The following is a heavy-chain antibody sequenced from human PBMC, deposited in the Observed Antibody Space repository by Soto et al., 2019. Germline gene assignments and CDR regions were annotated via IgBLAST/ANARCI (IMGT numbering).Heavy chain of an antibody. Sequence: VQLMQSGPEVKKPGASVKVSCHASGYTFTDYYIHWVRQAPGQRPEWMGWINPKSGGASFAQKFQGRVTMTSDTSIITVPMELTRLRSGDTAVYYCARLTVPLDIVMRPTASYDYWGQGTLVT. CDR1: GYTFTDYY. D-gene: IGHD3-9*01. CDR2: INPKSGGA. V-gene: IGHV1-2*02. CDR3: ARLTVPLDIVMRPTASYDY. J-gene: IGHJ4*02.